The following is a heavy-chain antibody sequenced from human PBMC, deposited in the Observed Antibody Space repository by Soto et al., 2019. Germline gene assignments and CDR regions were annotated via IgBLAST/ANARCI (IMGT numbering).Heavy chain of an antibody. Sequence: EASVKVSCKASGYTFTSYYMHWVRQAPGQGLEWMGIINPGGGSTSYAQKFQGRVTMTRDTSTSTVYMELSSLRSEDMAVYYCARDAGDYLPFFDYWGQGTLVTVSA. D-gene: IGHD4-17*01. V-gene: IGHV1-46*01. CDR3: ARDAGDYLPFFDY. CDR1: GYTFTSYY. CDR2: INPGGGST. J-gene: IGHJ4*02.